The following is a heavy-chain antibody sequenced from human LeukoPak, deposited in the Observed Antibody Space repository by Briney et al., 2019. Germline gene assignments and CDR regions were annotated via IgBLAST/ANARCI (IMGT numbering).Heavy chain of an antibody. V-gene: IGHV4-34*01. Sequence: SETLSLTCAVYGGSFSGYYWSWMRQPPGKGLEWIGEFSHSGSTNYNPSLKCRVTMSVDRSKNQFSLKLSSVTAADTAVYFCASQSYDFWSGPWPGAFDVLGQGTMVTVSS. D-gene: IGHD3-3*01. CDR1: GGSFSGYY. J-gene: IGHJ3*01. CDR2: FSHSGST. CDR3: ASQSYDFWSGPWPGAFDV.